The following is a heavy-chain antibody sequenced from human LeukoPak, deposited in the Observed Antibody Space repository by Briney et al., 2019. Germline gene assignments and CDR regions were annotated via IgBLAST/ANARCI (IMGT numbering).Heavy chain of an antibody. CDR2: IYYSGST. D-gene: IGHD3-10*01. Sequence: PSETLSLTCTISGGSISNYFWSWIRQPPGKGLEWIGYIYYSGSTYYNPSLKSRVTISVDTSKNQFSLKLSSVTAADTAVYYCARAPLGYYYGSGSFNWFDPWGQGTLVTVSS. CDR3: ARAPLGYYYGSGSFNWFDP. V-gene: IGHV4-59*06. CDR1: GGSISNYF. J-gene: IGHJ5*02.